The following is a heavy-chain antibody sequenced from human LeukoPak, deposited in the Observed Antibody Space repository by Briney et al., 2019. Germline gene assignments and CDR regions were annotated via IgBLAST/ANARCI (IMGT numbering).Heavy chain of an antibody. CDR1: GFTFSSYS. Sequence: GGSLRLSCAASGFTFSSYSMNWVRQAPGKGLEWVSSISSSSYIYYADSVKGRFTISRDNAKNSLYLQMNSLRAEDTAVYYCASQGGYDFDWFDPWAQGTLVTVSS. J-gene: IGHJ5*02. V-gene: IGHV3-21*01. CDR3: ASQGGYDFDWFDP. D-gene: IGHD5-12*01. CDR2: ISSSSYI.